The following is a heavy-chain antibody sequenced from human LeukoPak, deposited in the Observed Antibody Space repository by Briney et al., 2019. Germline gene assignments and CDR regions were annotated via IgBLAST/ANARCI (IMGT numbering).Heavy chain of an antibody. J-gene: IGHJ3*02. Sequence: PSETLSLTCTVSGGSISSHYWSWIRQPPGKGREWIGYIYYSGSPNYHPSLKPRVTISVDTSKNQFSLKLSSVTAADMAVYCCARHSYYHDSSKDAFDIWGQGTMVTVSS. CDR1: GGSISSHY. CDR2: IYYSGSP. CDR3: ARHSYYHDSSKDAFDI. V-gene: IGHV4-59*11. D-gene: IGHD3-22*01.